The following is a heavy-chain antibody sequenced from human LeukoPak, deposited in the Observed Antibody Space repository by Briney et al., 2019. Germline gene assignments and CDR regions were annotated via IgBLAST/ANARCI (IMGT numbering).Heavy chain of an antibody. CDR3: ARVGSYYVDAFDI. Sequence: SVKVSCKASGGTFSSYAISWVRQAPGQGLEWMGGIIPIFGTANYAQKFQGRVTITTDESTSTAYMELSSLRSEDTAVYYCARVGSYYVDAFDIWGQGTMVTVSS. J-gene: IGHJ3*02. CDR1: GGTFSSYA. V-gene: IGHV1-69*05. D-gene: IGHD1-26*01. CDR2: IIPIFGTA.